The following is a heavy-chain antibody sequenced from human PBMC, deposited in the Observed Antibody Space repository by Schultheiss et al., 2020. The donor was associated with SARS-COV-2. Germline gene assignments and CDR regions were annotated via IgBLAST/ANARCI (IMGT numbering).Heavy chain of an antibody. CDR1: GFSFSTYS. CDR2: ISSSSSYI. Sequence: GGSLRLSCAASGFSFSTYSMHWVRQAPGKGLEWLSSISSSSSYIYYADSVKGRFTISRDNAENSLHLQMDSLRAEDTSVYYCARDGISGTTRFEFWGHGTLVTVSS. V-gene: IGHV3-21*01. J-gene: IGHJ4*01. D-gene: IGHD1-20*01. CDR3: ARDGISGTTRFEF.